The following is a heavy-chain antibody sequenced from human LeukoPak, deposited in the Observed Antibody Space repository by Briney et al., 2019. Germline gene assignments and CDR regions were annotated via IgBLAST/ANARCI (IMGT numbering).Heavy chain of an antibody. V-gene: IGHV3-23*01. D-gene: IGHD4-17*01. Sequence: GGSRRLSCAASGFTFSSYAMSWVRQAPGKGLEWVSAISGSGGSTYYADSVKGRFTISRDNSKDTLYLQMNSLRAEDTAVYYCAVGLTTVTTRTSYWGQGTLVTVSS. CDR2: ISGSGGST. CDR3: AVGLTTVTTRTSY. CDR1: GFTFSSYA. J-gene: IGHJ4*02.